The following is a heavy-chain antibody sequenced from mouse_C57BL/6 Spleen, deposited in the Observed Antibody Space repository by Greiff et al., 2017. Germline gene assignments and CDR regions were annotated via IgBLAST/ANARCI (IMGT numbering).Heavy chain of an antibody. V-gene: IGHV5-9-1*02. D-gene: IGHD2-3*01. J-gene: IGHJ4*01. CDR1: GFTFSSYA. CDR3: TRVRYDGYYVDYAMDY. CDR2: ISSGGDYI. Sequence: DVHLVESGEGLVKPGGSLKLSCAASGFTFSSYAMSWVRQTPEKRLEWVAYISSGGDYIYYADTVKGRFTISRDNARNTLYLQMSSLKSEDTAMYYCTRVRYDGYYVDYAMDYWGQGTSVTVSS.